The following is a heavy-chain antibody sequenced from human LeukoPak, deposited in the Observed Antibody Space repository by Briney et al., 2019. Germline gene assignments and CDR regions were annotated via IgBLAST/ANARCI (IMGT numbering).Heavy chain of an antibody. D-gene: IGHD3-10*01. CDR1: GFTFSTYT. J-gene: IGHJ4*02. Sequence: GGSLRLSCAASGFTFSTYTMNWVRQAPGKGLERVSSISNSGTYINYADSVKGRFTISRDNAENSLYLQMSSLRAEDTAVYYCARDDSARGTMVRGNYWGQGTLVTVSS. CDR3: ARDDSARGTMVRGNY. V-gene: IGHV3-21*01. CDR2: ISNSGTYI.